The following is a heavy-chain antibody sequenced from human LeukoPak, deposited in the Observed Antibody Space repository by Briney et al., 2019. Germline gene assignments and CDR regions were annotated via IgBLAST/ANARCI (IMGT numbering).Heavy chain of an antibody. D-gene: IGHD3-22*01. CDR3: AKGSYYDSSGSFYFDY. CDR1: GFTLTSYA. J-gene: IGHJ4*02. Sequence: GGSLRLSCEASGFTLTSYAMSWVRQPPGKGLEWVSVISGSGDNTYYADSVKGRFTISRDNSKNTLYVQVNSLGTEDTAAYYCAKGSYYDSSGSFYFDYWGQGTLVTVSS. CDR2: ISGSGDNT. V-gene: IGHV3-23*01.